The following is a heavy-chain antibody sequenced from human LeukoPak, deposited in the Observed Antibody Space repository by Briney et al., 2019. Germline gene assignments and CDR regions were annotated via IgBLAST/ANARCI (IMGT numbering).Heavy chain of an antibody. CDR1: GGSISSGGYS. Sequence: PSETLSLTCAVSGGSISSGGYSWSWIRQPPGKGLEWIGYIYHSGSTYYNPSLKSRVTISVDRSKNQFSLKLSSVTAADTAVYYCARQVGRSAEFDFWGQGILVTVSS. CDR2: IYHSGST. V-gene: IGHV4-30-2*01. D-gene: IGHD2-15*01. J-gene: IGHJ4*02. CDR3: ARQVGRSAEFDF.